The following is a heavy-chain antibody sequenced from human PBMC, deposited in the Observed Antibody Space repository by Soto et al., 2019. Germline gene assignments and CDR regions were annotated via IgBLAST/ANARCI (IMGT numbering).Heavy chain of an antibody. CDR3: VRASGGGNSAYFDY. Sequence: SGPTLVNPTQTLPLTCAFSGFSLTTRDVGVGWIRQPPGKALEWHALIYWDDDERYSPSLKSRLTITKDISKNQVVLTMTKMDPVDTATYYCVRASGGGNSAYFDYWGQGTLVTVSS. J-gene: IGHJ4*02. D-gene: IGHD2-21*02. CDR2: IYWDDDE. CDR1: GFSLTTRDVG. V-gene: IGHV2-5*02.